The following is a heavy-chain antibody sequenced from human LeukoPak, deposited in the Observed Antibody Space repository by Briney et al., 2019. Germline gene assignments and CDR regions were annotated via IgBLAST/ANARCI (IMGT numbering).Heavy chain of an antibody. CDR3: ARERARVGATNAFDI. J-gene: IGHJ3*02. CDR2: IYTSGST. D-gene: IGHD1-26*01. CDR1: GGSISSGSYY. V-gene: IGHV4-61*02. Sequence: SQTLSLTCTVSGGSISSGSYYWGWIRQPAGKGLEWIVRIYTSGSTNYNPSLKSRVTISVDTSKNQFSLKLSSVTAADTAVYYCARERARVGATNAFDIWGQGTMVTVSS.